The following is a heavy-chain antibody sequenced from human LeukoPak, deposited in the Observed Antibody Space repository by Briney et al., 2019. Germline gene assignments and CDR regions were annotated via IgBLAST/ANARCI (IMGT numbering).Heavy chain of an antibody. V-gene: IGHV3-30*03. D-gene: IGHD6-19*01. CDR2: ISYDGSNE. J-gene: IGHJ4*02. CDR1: GFSFSSYA. CDR3: ARDSSGFDY. Sequence: PGRSPRLSCAASGFSFSSYAMHWVRQAPGKGLEWVAVISYDGSNEYYADSVKGRFTISRDNAKNSLYLQMNSLRAEDTAVYYCARDSSGFDYWGQGTLVTVSS.